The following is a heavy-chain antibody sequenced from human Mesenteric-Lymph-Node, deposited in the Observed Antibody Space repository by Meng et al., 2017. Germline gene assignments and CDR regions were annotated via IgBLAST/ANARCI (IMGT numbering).Heavy chain of an antibody. Sequence: LQGPGQGLLIPSQTLCLTCSVSGGSGSSGSYYWGWVRQPPGKGLEWIGYIYYSGATNYNPILKSRVTISAYTSKNQFSLNLKSMTAADTAVYYCAGLDQALDYWGQGTLVTVSS. D-gene: IGHD3-9*01. CDR3: AGLDQALDY. V-gene: IGHV4-61*01. J-gene: IGHJ4*02. CDR2: IYYSGAT. CDR1: GGSGSSGSYY.